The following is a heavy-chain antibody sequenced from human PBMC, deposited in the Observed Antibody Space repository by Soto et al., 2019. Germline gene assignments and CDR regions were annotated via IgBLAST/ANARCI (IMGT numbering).Heavy chain of an antibody. CDR1: RVAFSKFI. CDR3: AKVRYSSPMGYYYGMDV. J-gene: IGHJ6*02. D-gene: IGHD6-19*01. Sequence: QAQLEQSGGEVKKPGSSVKVSCKASRVAFSKFIVTWVRQAPGLRLEWVGGILPIFGTGNYAQKFQGRVTITADESTSSSYLEGNNRRSEDTAVYYCAKVRYSSPMGYYYGMDVWGQGTTVTVSS. V-gene: IGHV1-69*01. CDR2: ILPIFGTG.